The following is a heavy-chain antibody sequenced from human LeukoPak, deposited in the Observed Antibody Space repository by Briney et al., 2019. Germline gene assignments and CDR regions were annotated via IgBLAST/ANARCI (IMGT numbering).Heavy chain of an antibody. D-gene: IGHD4-23*01. CDR2: IYYSGST. Sequence: PSETLSLTCTVSGVSISSYYWSWVRQPPGKGLEWIGSIYYSGSTYYNPTLKSRVTISVDTSKNHFSLNVSSVTAADTAVYYCARILSGNALGDYWGQGTLVTVSS. CDR3: ARILSGNALGDY. V-gene: IGHV4-59*12. J-gene: IGHJ4*02. CDR1: GVSISSYY.